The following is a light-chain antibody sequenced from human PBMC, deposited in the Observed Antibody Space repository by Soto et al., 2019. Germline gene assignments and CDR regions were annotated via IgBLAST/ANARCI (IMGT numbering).Light chain of an antibody. CDR2: GAS. CDR1: QSVSSSY. J-gene: IGKJ3*01. Sequence: EIVLTQSPGTLSLSPGERATLSCRASQSVSSSYLAWYQQKPGQAPRLLISGASSRATGIPDRFSGSGSETDFTLTISRLEPEEFAGYYCQQHGRKSFGPGTKVHIK. CDR3: QQHGRKS. V-gene: IGKV3-20*01.